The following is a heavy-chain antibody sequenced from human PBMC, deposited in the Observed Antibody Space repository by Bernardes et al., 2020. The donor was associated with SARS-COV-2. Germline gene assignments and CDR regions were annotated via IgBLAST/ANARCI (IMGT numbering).Heavy chain of an antibody. J-gene: IGHJ4*02. Sequence: GGSRRPSCPMSGFTSSMSWIHWDRQVPGKGMVWVAEINTDGSSTKYADSVRGRFTMSRDNAKNTLYLEMNSLGAEKTAVYFCVKGTSAWKGVDYWGRGTLVNVSS. CDR3: VKGTSAWKGVDY. V-gene: IGHV3-74*01. CDR2: INTDGSST. CDR1: GFTSSMSW. D-gene: IGHD1-1*01.